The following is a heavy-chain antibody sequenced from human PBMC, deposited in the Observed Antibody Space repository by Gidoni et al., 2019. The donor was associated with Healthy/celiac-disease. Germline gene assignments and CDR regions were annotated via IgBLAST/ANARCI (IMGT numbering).Heavy chain of an antibody. V-gene: IGHV3-23*01. J-gene: IGHJ4*02. CDR1: GFTFSSYA. CDR3: AKDRGEMATSRGALDY. Sequence: EVQLLESVGGLVQPRGCLRLSCAASGFTFSSYAMSWVRQAAGKGLGWVSAISGSGGSTYYADSVTGRFTISRDNSKNTLYLQMNSLRAEDTAVYYCAKDRGEMATSRGALDYWGQGTLVTVSS. CDR2: ISGSGGST. D-gene: IGHD3-10*01.